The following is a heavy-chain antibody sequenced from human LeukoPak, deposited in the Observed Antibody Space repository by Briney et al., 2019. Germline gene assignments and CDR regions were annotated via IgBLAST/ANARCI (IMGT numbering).Heavy chain of an antibody. V-gene: IGHV1-46*01. CDR2: INPSGGST. D-gene: IGHD4-17*01. J-gene: IGHJ4*02. Sequence: ASVKVSCKASGYTFTSYYMHWVRQAPGQGLEWMGIINPSGGSTSYAQKFQGRVTMTRDTYTSTVYMELSSLRSEDTAVYYCAREGGDGDYERYYFDYWGQGTLVTVSS. CDR3: AREGGDGDYERYYFDY. CDR1: GYTFTSYY.